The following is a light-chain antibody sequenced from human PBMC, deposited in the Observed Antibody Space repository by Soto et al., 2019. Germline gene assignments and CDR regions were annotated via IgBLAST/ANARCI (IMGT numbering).Light chain of an antibody. CDR3: QYYGSSPKP. J-gene: IGKJ1*01. CDR2: AAS. CDR1: HRVSSST. V-gene: IGKV3-20*01. Sequence: ESGLTQSPGTLSLSPGEXAXXSCRAXHRVSSSTLAWYQQIPGQAPRLLIYAASSRATGIPDRFSGSGSGTEFTLTISRLEPEDFAVYYCQYYGSSPKPFGQGTKVDIK.